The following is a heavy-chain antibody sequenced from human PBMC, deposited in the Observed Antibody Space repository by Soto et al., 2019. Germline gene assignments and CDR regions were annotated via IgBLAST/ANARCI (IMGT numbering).Heavy chain of an antibody. CDR1: GGSCSGYY. J-gene: IGHJ3*02. V-gene: IGHV4-34*01. Sequence: LETLSLTCAVYGGSCSGYYWSWIRQPPGKGLEWIGEINHSGSTNYNPSLKSRVTISRDNSKNTLYLQMNSLRAEDTAVYYCAKIPATVTTLGDAFDIWGQGTMVTVSS. CDR3: AKIPATVTTLGDAFDI. CDR2: INHSGST. D-gene: IGHD4-17*01.